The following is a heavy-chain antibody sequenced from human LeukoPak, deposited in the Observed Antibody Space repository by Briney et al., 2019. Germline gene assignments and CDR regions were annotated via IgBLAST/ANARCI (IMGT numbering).Heavy chain of an antibody. D-gene: IGHD3-10*01. CDR3: ASGQDSSGSYLHYYYYYYMDV. J-gene: IGHJ6*03. CDR2: IIPIFGTA. CDR1: GYTFTSYG. Sequence: SVKVSCKASGYTFTSYGIIWVRQAPGQGLEWMGGIIPIFGTANYAQKFQGRVTITADESTSTAYMELSSLRSEDTAVYYCASGQDSSGSYLHYYYYYYMDVWGKGTTVTISS. V-gene: IGHV1-69*13.